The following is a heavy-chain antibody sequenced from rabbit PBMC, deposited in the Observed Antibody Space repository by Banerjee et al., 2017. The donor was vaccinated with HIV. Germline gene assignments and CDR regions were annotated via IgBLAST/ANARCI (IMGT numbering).Heavy chain of an antibody. CDR1: GFSFSSSYW. J-gene: IGHJ4*01. D-gene: IGHD8-1*01. CDR2: IGACSGST. CDR3: ARDFSSDFEL. Sequence: QSLEESGGDLVKPGASLTLTCTASGFSFSSSYWIYWVRQAPGKGLEWIACIGACSGSTYYASWAKGRFTNPKTPSTTVTLQITSLTAADTSTYFCARDFSSDFELWGPGTLVTVS. V-gene: IGHV1S40*01.